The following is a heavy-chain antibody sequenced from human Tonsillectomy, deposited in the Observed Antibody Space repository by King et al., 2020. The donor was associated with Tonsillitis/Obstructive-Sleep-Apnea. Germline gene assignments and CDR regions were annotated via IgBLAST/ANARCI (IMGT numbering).Heavy chain of an antibody. CDR1: GYSFSSYW. J-gene: IGHJ6*02. V-gene: IGHV5-10-1*01. CDR2: IDPSDSYT. D-gene: IGHD1-7*01. Sequence: QLVQSGAEVKKPGDSLRVSCKGSGYSFSSYWINWVRQMPGKGLEWMGPIDPSDSYTSYSPSFQGHVTISSDTSISTAYLQWSPLKASDTPVYFCASSGTTEDYLSYVMDVWGQGTTVTVSS. CDR3: ASSGTTEDYLSYVMDV.